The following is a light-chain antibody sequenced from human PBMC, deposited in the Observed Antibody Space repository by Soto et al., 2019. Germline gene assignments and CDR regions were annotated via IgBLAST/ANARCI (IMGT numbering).Light chain of an antibody. CDR3: QQYYSSPFT. CDR1: QSVLHSSNNKNY. CDR2: WAA. Sequence: DIVMTQSPDSLAVSLGERATINCKYSQSVLHSSNNKNYLTWYPQKPGQPPKLLISWAATRESGVPDRFSGSGSGTDCMLTISRLQAEDVAVYYCQQYYSSPFTFGPGPKVDIK. J-gene: IGKJ3*01. V-gene: IGKV4-1*01.